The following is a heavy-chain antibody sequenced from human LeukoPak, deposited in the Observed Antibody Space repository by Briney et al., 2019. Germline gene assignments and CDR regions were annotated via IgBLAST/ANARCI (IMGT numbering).Heavy chain of an antibody. D-gene: IGHD3-10*02. CDR1: GFTFSSYG. CDR3: AKDTYGLARVTLVGGDY. V-gene: IGHV3-30*02. Sequence: GGSLRLSCAASGFTFSSYGMHWVRQAPGKGLEWVTFIEYDGSYKYYADSVKGRFTISRDDSENTLYLQMNSLRAEDTAVYYCAKDTYGLARVTLVGGDYWGQGALVTVSS. J-gene: IGHJ4*02. CDR2: IEYDGSYK.